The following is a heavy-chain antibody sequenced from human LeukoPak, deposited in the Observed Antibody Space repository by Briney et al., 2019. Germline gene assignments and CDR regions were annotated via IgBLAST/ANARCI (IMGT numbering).Heavy chain of an antibody. CDR3: TRVSRDLWFHCFDY. Sequence: GRSLRLSCSGSGFTFGDYEMSWVRQAPGKGLEWIGFIRSKAYGGTKEYAASVKGRFTISRDDSKSFAYLQMNSLKTEDTAVYYCTRVSRDLWFHCFDYWGQGTLVTVSS. J-gene: IGHJ4*02. D-gene: IGHD3-10*01. CDR2: IRSKAYGGTK. CDR1: GFTFGDYE. V-gene: IGHV3-49*04.